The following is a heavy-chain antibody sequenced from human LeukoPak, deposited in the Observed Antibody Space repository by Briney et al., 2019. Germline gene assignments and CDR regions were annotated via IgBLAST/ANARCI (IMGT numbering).Heavy chain of an antibody. CDR3: ARGRGRHHIVLVVYATPNWFDP. V-gene: IGHV4-34*01. CDR1: GGSFSGYY. CDR2: INHSGST. D-gene: IGHD2-8*02. J-gene: IGHJ5*02. Sequence: PSETLSLTCAVSGGSFSGYYWSWIRHPPGKGLEWIGEINHSGSTNYNPSLTSRVTISVDTSNNQCSLRLSSVTAADTAVYYCARGRGRHHIVLVVYATPNWFDPWGQGTLVTVSS.